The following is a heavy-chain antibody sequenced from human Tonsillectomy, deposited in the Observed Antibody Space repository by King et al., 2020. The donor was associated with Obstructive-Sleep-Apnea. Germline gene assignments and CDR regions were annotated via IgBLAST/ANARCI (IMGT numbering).Heavy chain of an antibody. D-gene: IGHD1-26*01. CDR1: GYTFTSND. V-gene: IGHV1-18*04. CDR3: ARDLGEPISGWFDP. Sequence: LVQSGSEVKKPGASVKVSCKASGYTFTSNDITWVRQAPGQGLEWMGWISVSNGSTNYAQKFQGRVTMTTETSTRTAYMELRSLRSDDTATYYCARDLGEPISGWFDPWGQGTLVTVSS. J-gene: IGHJ5*02. CDR2: ISVSNGST.